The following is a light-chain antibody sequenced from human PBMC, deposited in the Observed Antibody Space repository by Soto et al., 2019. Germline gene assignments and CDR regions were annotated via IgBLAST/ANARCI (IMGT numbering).Light chain of an antibody. V-gene: IGKV3-15*01. CDR1: QSIGRS. J-gene: IGKJ4*01. CDR3: QQYYDWPLT. Sequence: EIVMTQSPVTMSVSPGEEATLSCRASQSIGRSLAWYQETSGQAPRLLIYGASARATGIPARFIGTGSGTDLTLIISSLQSEDFAVYSCQQYYDWPLTFGGGNMV. CDR2: GAS.